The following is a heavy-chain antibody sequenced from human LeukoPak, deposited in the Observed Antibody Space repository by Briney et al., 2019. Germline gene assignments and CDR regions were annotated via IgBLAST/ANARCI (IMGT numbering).Heavy chain of an antibody. Sequence: GGSLRLSCAASGFTFSSYNMNWVRQAPGRGLEWASSTAGSGISKDYADSVKGRFTISKDKSKNTLYLQMDNLRAEDTGVYFCARLPTFYYDSSGYHYDYWGQGTLVTVSS. D-gene: IGHD3-22*01. CDR3: ARLPTFYYDSSGYHYDY. J-gene: IGHJ4*02. CDR1: GFTFSSYN. CDR2: TAGSGISK. V-gene: IGHV3-23*01.